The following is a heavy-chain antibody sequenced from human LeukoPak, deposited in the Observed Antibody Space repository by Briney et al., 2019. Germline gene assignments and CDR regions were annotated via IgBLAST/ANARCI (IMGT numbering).Heavy chain of an antibody. CDR2: ILYDGSNK. Sequence: GGSLRLSCAASGFTFSSYAMHWVRQAPGKGLEWVAVILYDGSNKYYADSVKGRFTISRDNSKNTLYLQMNSLRAEDTAVYYCARDALVGYGDNTSGMDVWGQGTTVTVS. CDR1: GFTFSSYA. J-gene: IGHJ6*02. D-gene: IGHD4-17*01. V-gene: IGHV3-30-3*01. CDR3: ARDALVGYGDNTSGMDV.